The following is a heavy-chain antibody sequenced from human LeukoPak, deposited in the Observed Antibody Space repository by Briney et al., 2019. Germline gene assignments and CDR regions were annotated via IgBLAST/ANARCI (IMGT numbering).Heavy chain of an antibody. J-gene: IGHJ4*02. V-gene: IGHV4-59*12. Sequence: SETLSLTCTVSGGSISTYYWSWIRQPPGEGLEWIGSIYYSGTTHSNPSLKSRATISVDTSKNQFSLKLSSVTAADTAVYYCARDGPRGDYWGQGTLVTVSS. CDR3: ARDGPRGDY. CDR2: IYYSGTT. CDR1: GGSISTYY.